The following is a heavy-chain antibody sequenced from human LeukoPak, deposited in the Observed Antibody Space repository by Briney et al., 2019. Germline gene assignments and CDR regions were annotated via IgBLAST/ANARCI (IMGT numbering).Heavy chain of an antibody. J-gene: IGHJ3*02. CDR3: AKSPGRVVPSLSFDI. D-gene: IGHD3-10*01. Sequence: GGSLRLSCAASGFIFDDYGMSWVRQAPGKGLEWVSGINWNGGSTGYADSVKGRFTISRDNSKNTLYLQMNSLRAEDTAVYYCAKSPGRVVPSLSFDIWGQGTMVTVSS. CDR2: INWNGGST. CDR1: GFIFDDYG. V-gene: IGHV3-20*04.